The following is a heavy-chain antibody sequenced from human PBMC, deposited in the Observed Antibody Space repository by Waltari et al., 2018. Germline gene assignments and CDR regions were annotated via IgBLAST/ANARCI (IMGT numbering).Heavy chain of an antibody. D-gene: IGHD6-19*01. CDR1: GFTFSNSA. CDR3: AKEGGRWLVANWFDF. Sequence: EAQLLESGGGLVQPGGSLRLSCGVSGFTFSNSAMSWVRQARGKGLEWSSGIGGSGESTYYGGTVEGRFTITRDNSKNTLYLQMSSLRGDDTGMYYCAKEGGRWLVANWFDFWGQGTLVTVSS. J-gene: IGHJ5*01. CDR2: IGGSGEST. V-gene: IGHV3-23*01.